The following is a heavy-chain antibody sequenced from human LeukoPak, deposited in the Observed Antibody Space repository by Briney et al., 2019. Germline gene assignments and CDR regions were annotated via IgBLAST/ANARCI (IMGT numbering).Heavy chain of an antibody. D-gene: IGHD3-9*01. V-gene: IGHV1-2*02. CDR3: ARGKYDILTGYYKDAFDI. Sequence: GASVKVSCKASGYTFTGYYMHWVRQAPGQGLEWMGWINPNSGGTNYAQKFQGRVTMTRDTSISTAYMELSRLRSDDTAVCYCARGKYDILTGYYKDAFDIWGQGTMVTVSS. CDR2: INPNSGGT. J-gene: IGHJ3*02. CDR1: GYTFTGYY.